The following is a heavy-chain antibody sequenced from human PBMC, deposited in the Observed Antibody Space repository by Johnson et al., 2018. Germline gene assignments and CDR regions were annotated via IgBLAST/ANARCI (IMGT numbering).Heavy chain of an antibody. CDR2: ISYDGRNK. V-gene: IGHV3-30*14. CDR1: GFTFSSYA. J-gene: IGHJ3*02. Sequence: QVQLVESGGGVVQPGRSLRLSCAASGFTFSSYAMHWVRQAPGKGLEWVAVISYDGRNKYYTDSVKGRFTLSRDSSKTTLYLQMNILGAEDKAVYYCASISGPDACDIWGQGTMVTVSS. D-gene: IGHD2-15*01. CDR3: ASISGPDACDI.